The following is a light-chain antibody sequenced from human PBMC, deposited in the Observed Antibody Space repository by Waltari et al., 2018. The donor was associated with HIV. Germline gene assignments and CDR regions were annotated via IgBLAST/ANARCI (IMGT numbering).Light chain of an antibody. CDR3: VGWDSSLSAYV. J-gene: IGLJ1*01. CDR1: SSNIGNDN. CDR2: KNY. Sequence: QSVLTQPPSASGTPGQTVTISCSGGSSNIGNDNVYWYQQLPGMTPKLLIYKNYVRPSGVPDRFAGSKSGISASRAISGLRSEDEADYYCVGWDSSLSAYVFGAGTKVTVL. V-gene: IGLV1-47*01.